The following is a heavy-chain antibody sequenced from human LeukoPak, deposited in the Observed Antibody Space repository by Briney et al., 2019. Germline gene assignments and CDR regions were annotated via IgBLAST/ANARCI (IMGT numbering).Heavy chain of an antibody. CDR3: ARGLLWFGESQFDY. J-gene: IGHJ4*02. CDR2: ISSSSSTI. D-gene: IGHD3-10*01. CDR1: GFTFSSYS. V-gene: IGHV3-48*01. Sequence: PGGSLRLSCAASGFTFSSYSMNWVRQAPGKGLEWVSYISSSSSTIYYADSVKGRFTISRDNAKNSLYLQMNSLRAEDTAVYYCARGLLWFGESQFDYWGQGTLVTVSS.